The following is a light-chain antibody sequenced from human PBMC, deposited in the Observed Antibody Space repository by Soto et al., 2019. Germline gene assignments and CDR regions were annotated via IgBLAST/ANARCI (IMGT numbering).Light chain of an antibody. J-gene: IGKJ4*01. V-gene: IGKV1-39*01. CDR3: QQCYSIPRT. CDR2: TVS. Sequence: DIQMTQSPASLSTSVGDRVTITCRASQNIGRNLNWYQQKPGKAPKLLIYTVSNLQAGVPLRFSGRGPGTEFTLTISALQPEDFATYFVQQCYSIPRTLGGGTKVDIX. CDR1: QNIGRN.